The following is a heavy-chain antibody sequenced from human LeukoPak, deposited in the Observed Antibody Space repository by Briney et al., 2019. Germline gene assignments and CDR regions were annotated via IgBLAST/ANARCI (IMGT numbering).Heavy chain of an antibody. D-gene: IGHD6-6*01. CDR3: ARDSVKIAARPDTFDY. CDR1: GYTFTNYY. CDR2: INPSGGGT. Sequence: GASVKVSCKASGYTFTNYYIHWVRQAPGQGLEWMGIINPSGGGTRYAQKFQDRVTMTRDTSTSTVYMELSSLRSEDTAVYYCARDSVKIAARPDTFDYWGQGTLVTVSS. J-gene: IGHJ4*02. V-gene: IGHV1-46*01.